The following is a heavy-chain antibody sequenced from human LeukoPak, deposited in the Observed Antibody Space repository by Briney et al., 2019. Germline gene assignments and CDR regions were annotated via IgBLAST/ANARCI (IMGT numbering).Heavy chain of an antibody. Sequence: PGRSLRLSCAASGFTFTSHWMTWVCQAPGKGLEWVANIRGDGGDKYYVDSVKGRFTISRDSAKNSVYLQMNSLRGEDTAVYYCARDIDRAHGDWGQGTLVTVSS. D-gene: IGHD2-15*01. V-gene: IGHV3-7*01. CDR1: GFTFTSHW. J-gene: IGHJ4*02. CDR3: ARDIDRAHGD. CDR2: IRGDGGDK.